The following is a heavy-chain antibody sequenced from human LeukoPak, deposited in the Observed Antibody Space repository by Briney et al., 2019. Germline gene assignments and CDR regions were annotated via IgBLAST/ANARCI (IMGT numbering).Heavy chain of an antibody. CDR2: ISYDGSNK. CDR1: GFTFSSYA. V-gene: IGHV3-30-3*01. J-gene: IGHJ4*02. Sequence: GGSLRLSCAASGFTFSSYAMHWVRQAPGKGLEWVAVISYDGSNKYYADSVKGRFTISRDNSKNTLYLQMNSLRAEDTAVYYCGSRGYCSSTSCYYFDYWGQGTLVTVSS. D-gene: IGHD2-2*01. CDR3: GSRGYCSSTSCYYFDY.